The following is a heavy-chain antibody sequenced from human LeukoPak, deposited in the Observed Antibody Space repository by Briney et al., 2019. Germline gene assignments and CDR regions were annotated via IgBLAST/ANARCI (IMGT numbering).Heavy chain of an antibody. CDR3: ARGDYYGSGSYYDY. CDR1: GASISSGDW. CDR2: IYHSGST. Sequence: PSETLSLTCAVSGASISSGDWWNWVRQPPGKGLEWIGEIYHSGSTNYNPSLKSRVTISVDTSKNQFSLKLSSVTAADTAVYYCARGDYYGSGSYYDYWGQGTLVTVSS. V-gene: IGHV4-4*02. J-gene: IGHJ4*02. D-gene: IGHD3-10*01.